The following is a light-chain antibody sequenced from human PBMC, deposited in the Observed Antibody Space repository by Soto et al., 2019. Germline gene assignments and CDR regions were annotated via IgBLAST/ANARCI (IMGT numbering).Light chain of an antibody. V-gene: IGKV1-39*01. J-gene: IGKJ5*01. CDR3: QQSYSTPIT. CDR1: QSISSY. CDR2: AAS. Sequence: DIQMTQSPSSLSASVGDRVTITCRASQSISSYLNWYQQKPGKAPKFLIYAASNLQSGVPSRFSGSGSGTDFTLTISSLQPEEFATYYCQQSYSTPITFGQGTRLEIK.